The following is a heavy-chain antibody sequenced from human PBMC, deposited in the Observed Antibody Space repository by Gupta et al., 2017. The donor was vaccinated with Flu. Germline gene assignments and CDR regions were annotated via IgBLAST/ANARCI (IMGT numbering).Heavy chain of an antibody. J-gene: IGHJ1*01. CDR2: ISSSSSTI. CDR1: GFTFSSYS. Sequence: EVQLVESGGGLVQPGGSLRLSCAASGFTFSSYSMNWVRQAPGKGLELVSYISSSSSTIYYADSVKGRFTISRDNAKNSLYLQMNSLRDEDTAVYYCARERPIRGSLGVLNPEYFQHWGQGTLVTVSS. V-gene: IGHV3-48*02. CDR3: ARERPIRGSLGVLNPEYFQH. D-gene: IGHD1-26*01.